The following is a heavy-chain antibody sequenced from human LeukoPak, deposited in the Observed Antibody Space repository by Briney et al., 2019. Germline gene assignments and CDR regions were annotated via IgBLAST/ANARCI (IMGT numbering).Heavy chain of an antibody. V-gene: IGHV3-74*01. CDR1: GFTFSSYW. D-gene: IGHD2-2*01. CDR2: INSDGSST. CDR3: VVPAAMYRDAFDI. Sequence: PGGSLRLSCAASGFTFSSYWMHWVRQAPGKGLVWVSRINSDGSSTSYADSVKGRFTISRDNAKNTLYLQVNSLRAEDTAVYYCVVPAAMYRDAFDIWGQGTMVTVSS. J-gene: IGHJ3*02.